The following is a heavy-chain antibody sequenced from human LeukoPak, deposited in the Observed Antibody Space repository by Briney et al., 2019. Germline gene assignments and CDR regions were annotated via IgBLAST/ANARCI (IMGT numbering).Heavy chain of an antibody. CDR2: ISWNSGSI. CDR1: GFTFDDYA. Sequence: GGSLRLSCAASGFTFDDYAMHWVRQVPGKGLEWVSGISWNSGSIGYADSVKGRFTISRDNAKNSLYLQMNSLRAEDMALYYCAKSSSGWYGSPFDYWGQGTLVTVSS. V-gene: IGHV3-9*03. D-gene: IGHD6-19*01. CDR3: AKSSSGWYGSPFDY. J-gene: IGHJ4*02.